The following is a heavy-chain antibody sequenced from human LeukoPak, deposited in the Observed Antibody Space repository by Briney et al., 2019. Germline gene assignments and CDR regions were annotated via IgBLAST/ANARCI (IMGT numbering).Heavy chain of an antibody. D-gene: IGHD3-22*01. CDR3: ARDTIVVAMDV. Sequence: PGGSLRLSCAASGFTFSSYSMNWVRQAPGKGLEWISYISSSSTTIYYTDSVKGRFTISRDNAKNSLYLQMNSLRAEDMAVCYCARDTIVVAMDVWGQGTTVTVSS. J-gene: IGHJ6*02. V-gene: IGHV3-48*01. CDR1: GFTFSSYS. CDR2: ISSSSTTI.